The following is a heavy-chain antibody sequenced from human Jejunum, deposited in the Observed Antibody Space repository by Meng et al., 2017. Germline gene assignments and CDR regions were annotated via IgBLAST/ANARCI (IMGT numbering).Heavy chain of an antibody. D-gene: IGHD6-19*01. J-gene: IGHJ4*02. CDR1: GYTFTTYF. Sequence: QVQLVQSGAEVKKPGASVKVPCKASGYTFTTYFVHWVRQAPGQGLEWMGRINPNSGGTNYAQRFQGRLTMTRDTSISTAYMELSSLRSDDTAVYYCARWGSSGWHVDYWGQGTLVTVSS. CDR2: INPNSGGT. V-gene: IGHV1-2*06. CDR3: ARWGSSGWHVDY.